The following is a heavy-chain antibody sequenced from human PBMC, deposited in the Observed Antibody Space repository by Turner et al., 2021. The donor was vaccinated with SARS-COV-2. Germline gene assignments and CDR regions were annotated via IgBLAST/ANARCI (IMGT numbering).Heavy chain of an antibody. CDR1: GFTFSTYG. CDR2: ISYDGSNK. D-gene: IGHD5-18*01. V-gene: IGHV3-30*03. CDR3: ARDLLGYSYGSDY. J-gene: IGHJ4*02. Sequence: QVQLVESGGGVVQPGRSLRLSCAASGFTFSTYGMHWVRQAPGKGLEWVAIISYDGSNKYYADSVKGRFTISRDNSKNTLYLQMNSLRAEDTAVYYCARDLLGYSYGSDYWGQGTLVTVSS.